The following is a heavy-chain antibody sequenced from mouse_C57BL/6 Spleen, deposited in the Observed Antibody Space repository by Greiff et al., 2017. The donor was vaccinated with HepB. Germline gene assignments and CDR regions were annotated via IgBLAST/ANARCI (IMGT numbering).Heavy chain of an antibody. Sequence: EVQGVESGGGLVKPGGSLKLSCAASGFTFSDYGMHWVRQAPEKGLEWVAYISSGSSTTYYADTVKGRFTISRDNAKNTQCLQMASLRSEDTAMYYCAILREYYFDYWGQGTTLTVSS. CDR3: AILREYYFDY. CDR2: ISSGSSTT. D-gene: IGHD1-1*01. V-gene: IGHV5-17*01. CDR1: GFTFSDYG. J-gene: IGHJ2*01.